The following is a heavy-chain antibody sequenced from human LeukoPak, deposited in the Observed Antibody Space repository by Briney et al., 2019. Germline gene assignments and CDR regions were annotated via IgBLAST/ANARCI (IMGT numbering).Heavy chain of an antibody. CDR3: AREVCPGRVRGRLNWFDP. Sequence: PSETLSLTCAVYGGSFSGYYWSWIRQPPGKGLEWIGEINHSGSTNYNPSLKSRVTISVDTSKNQFSLKLSSVTAADTAVYYCAREVCPGRVRGRLNWFDPWGQGTLVTVSS. CDR2: INHSGST. J-gene: IGHJ5*02. CDR1: GGSFSGYY. D-gene: IGHD3-10*01. V-gene: IGHV4-34*01.